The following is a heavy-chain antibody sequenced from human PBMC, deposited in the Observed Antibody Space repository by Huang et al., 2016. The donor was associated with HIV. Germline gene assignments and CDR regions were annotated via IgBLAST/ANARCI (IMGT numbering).Heavy chain of an antibody. V-gene: IGHV4-39*02. CDR2: ISYMGST. Sequence: QLQLQESGPGLVKPSETLSLTCTVSGGSIRSDNYYWGWIRQPPGKGLEWIGGISYMGSTYYNPPLKRRVTITVDTSKNHFSLRMRSVTAADTAVYYCARLPGSITMIRGVITDPYWGQGTLVTVSS. CDR1: GGSIRSDNYY. J-gene: IGHJ4*02. CDR3: ARLPGSITMIRGVITDPY. D-gene: IGHD3-10*01.